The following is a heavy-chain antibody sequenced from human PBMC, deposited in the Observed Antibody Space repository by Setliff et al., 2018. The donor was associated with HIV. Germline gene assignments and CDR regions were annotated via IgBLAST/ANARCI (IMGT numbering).Heavy chain of an antibody. CDR3: ARDYYDSSGYIFFPGLPDY. D-gene: IGHD3-22*01. Sequence: ASVKVSCKASGYTFTGYYMHWVRQAPGRGLEWMGWLNPNNGGTNYAQKFQGRVTMTRDTSISTAYMELSRLRSDDTAVYYCARDYYDSSGYIFFPGLPDYWGQGTLVTVSS. J-gene: IGHJ4*02. CDR1: GYTFTGYY. CDR2: LNPNNGGT. V-gene: IGHV1-2*02.